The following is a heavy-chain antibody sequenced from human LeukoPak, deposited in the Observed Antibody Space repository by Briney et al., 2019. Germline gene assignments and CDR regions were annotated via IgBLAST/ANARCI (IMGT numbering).Heavy chain of an antibody. J-gene: IGHJ5*02. D-gene: IGHD3-22*01. CDR3: ARDPGYYDNWSDP. Sequence: GGSLRLSCAASGFIFSSHGMNWVRQAPGKGLEWVSGISPSGDITYYADSVKGRFTISRDNAKNSLYLQMNSLRAEDTAVYYCARDPGYYDNWSDPWGQGTLVTVSS. CDR1: GFIFSSHG. V-gene: IGHV3-21*01. CDR2: ISPSGDIT.